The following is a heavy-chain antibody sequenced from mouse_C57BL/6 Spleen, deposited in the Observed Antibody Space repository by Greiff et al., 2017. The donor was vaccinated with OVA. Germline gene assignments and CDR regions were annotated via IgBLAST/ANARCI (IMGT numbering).Heavy chain of an antibody. CDR3: ARSGTTVVVLGDWYFDV. D-gene: IGHD1-1*01. CDR1: GYTFTSYW. Sequence: VQLQQPGAELVKPGASVKLSCKASGYTFTSYWMHWVKQRPGQGLEWIGMIHPNSGSTNYNEKFKSKATLTVDKSSSTAYMQLSSLTSEDSAVYYCARSGTTVVVLGDWYFDVWGTGTTVTVSS. J-gene: IGHJ1*03. V-gene: IGHV1-64*01. CDR2: IHPNSGST.